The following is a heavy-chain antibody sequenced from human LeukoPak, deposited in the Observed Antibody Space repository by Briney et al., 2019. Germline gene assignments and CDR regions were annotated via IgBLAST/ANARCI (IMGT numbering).Heavy chain of an antibody. D-gene: IGHD6-6*01. Sequence: PSETLSLTCAVSGYSISSGYYWGWIRQPPVKGLEWIGSIYHSGSTYYNPSLKSRVTISVDTSKNQFSLKLSSVTAADTAVYYCARTYSRSSFFDYWGQGTLVTVSS. V-gene: IGHV4-38-2*01. CDR2: IYHSGST. CDR1: GYSISSGYY. J-gene: IGHJ4*02. CDR3: ARTYSRSSFFDY.